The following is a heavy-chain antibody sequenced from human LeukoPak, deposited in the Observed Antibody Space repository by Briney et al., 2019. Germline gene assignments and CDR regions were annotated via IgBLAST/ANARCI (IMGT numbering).Heavy chain of an antibody. J-gene: IGHJ3*02. V-gene: IGHV5-51*03. CDR1: GYSFSSYW. Sequence: GEPLKISCKGSGYSFSSYWVGWVRQMPGKGLEWMGIIHPSDSDTRYSPSFQGQVTISSDKSMRTAYLQWSSLKASDTAIYYWASYCSSITCYRGFDIWGQGTRVTVSS. CDR3: ASYCSSITCYRGFDI. D-gene: IGHD2-2*01. CDR2: IHPSDSDT.